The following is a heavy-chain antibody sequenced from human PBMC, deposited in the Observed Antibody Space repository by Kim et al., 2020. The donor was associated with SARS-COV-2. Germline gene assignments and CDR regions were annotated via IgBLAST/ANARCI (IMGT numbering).Heavy chain of an antibody. V-gene: IGHV6-1*01. D-gene: IGHD6-19*01. CDR3: ARELAVAGTDWFDP. J-gene: IGHJ5*02. Sequence: AGSEKSRITINPDTARNQFSLQLNSVTPEDTAVYYCARELAVAGTDWFDPWGQGTLVTVSS.